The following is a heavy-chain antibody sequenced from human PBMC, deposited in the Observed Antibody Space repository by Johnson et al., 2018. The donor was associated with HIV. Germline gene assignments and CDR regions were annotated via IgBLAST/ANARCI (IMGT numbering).Heavy chain of an antibody. J-gene: IGHJ3*02. Sequence: QEKLVESGGGMGQPGRSLKVPCAASGFTFISYDTQWVRQAPGKGLEWVAVIWYDGSNKYYADSVKGRFTISRDNSKNTLYLQMNSLRAEDTAVYYCAKDPMVATPANAFDIWGQGTMVTVSS. V-gene: IGHV3-33*06. D-gene: IGHD5-12*01. CDR3: AKDPMVATPANAFDI. CDR2: IWYDGSNK. CDR1: GFTFISYD.